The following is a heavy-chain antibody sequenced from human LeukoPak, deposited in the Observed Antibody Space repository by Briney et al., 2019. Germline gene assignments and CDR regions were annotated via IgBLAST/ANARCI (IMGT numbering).Heavy chain of an antibody. J-gene: IGHJ3*02. Sequence: ASVTVSFKGSGYTLTELSMHWVGQAPGKGGEGMGGFDPEDGETIYKQKFQGRVTMPEDTSTDTAYMELSSLRSEDTAVYYCATSTGTTEAFDIWGQGTMVTVSS. CDR2: FDPEDGET. CDR3: ATSTGTTEAFDI. D-gene: IGHD1-1*01. CDR1: GYTLTELS. V-gene: IGHV1-24*01.